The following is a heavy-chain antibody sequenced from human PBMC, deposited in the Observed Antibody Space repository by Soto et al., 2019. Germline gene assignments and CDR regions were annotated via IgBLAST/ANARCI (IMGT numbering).Heavy chain of an antibody. D-gene: IGHD2-15*01. CDR1: GYTFTSYY. Sequence: GASVKVSCKASGYTFTSYYMHWVRQAPGQGLEWMGIINPSGGSTSYAQKFQGRVTMTRDTSTSTAYMELSSLRSDDTAVHNCARDGYCSGGSCHTHAFDIWGQGTMVTVSS. CDR3: ARDGYCSGGSCHTHAFDI. J-gene: IGHJ3*02. CDR2: INPSGGST. V-gene: IGHV1-46*01.